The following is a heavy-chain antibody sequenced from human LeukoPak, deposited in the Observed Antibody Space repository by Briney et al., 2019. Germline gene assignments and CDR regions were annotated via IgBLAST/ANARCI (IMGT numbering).Heavy chain of an antibody. CDR3: ASDPRGCGSCFY. CDR2: IIPIFGTA. D-gene: IGHD2-15*01. V-gene: IGHV1-69*05. J-gene: IGHJ4*02. CDR1: GGTFSSYA. Sequence: SVKVSCKASGGTFSSYAISWVRQAPGQGLEWMGGIIPIFGTANYAQKFQGRVTITTDESTSTAYMELSSLRSEDTAVYYCASDPRGCGSCFYWGQETLVTVSS.